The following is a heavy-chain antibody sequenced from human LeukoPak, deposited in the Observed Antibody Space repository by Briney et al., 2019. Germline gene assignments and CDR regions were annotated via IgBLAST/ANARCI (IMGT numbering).Heavy chain of an antibody. CDR1: GYTFTSYG. V-gene: IGHV1-18*01. J-gene: IGHJ6*03. D-gene: IGHD3-3*01. CDR3: ARDHTIFGVVPNMDV. CDR2: ISAFNGNT. Sequence: GASVKVSCKASGYTFTSYGISWVRQAPGQGLEWMGWISAFNGNTNYAQMLQGRLTMTTDTSSSTAYMELRSLRSDDTAVYYCARDHTIFGVVPNMDVWGKGTTVTVSS.